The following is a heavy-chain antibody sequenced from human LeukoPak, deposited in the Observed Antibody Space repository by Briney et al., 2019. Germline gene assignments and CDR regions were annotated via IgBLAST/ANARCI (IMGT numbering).Heavy chain of an antibody. CDR3: AADASDSSGYVFDC. Sequence: SVKVSCKASGFTFTSSARQWVRQARGQRLEWIGWIVVGSGNTNYAQKFQERVTITRDMSTSTAYMVLSSLRSEDTAVYYCAADASDSSGYVFDCWGQGTLVTVSS. V-gene: IGHV1-58*02. J-gene: IGHJ4*02. CDR2: IVVGSGNT. CDR1: GFTFTSSA. D-gene: IGHD3-22*01.